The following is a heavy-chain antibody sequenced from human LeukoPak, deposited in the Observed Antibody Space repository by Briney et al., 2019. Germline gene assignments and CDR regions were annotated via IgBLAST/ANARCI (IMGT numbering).Heavy chain of an antibody. V-gene: IGHV3-74*03. CDR2: INSDGSNT. J-gene: IGHJ6*02. D-gene: IGHD1-1*01. CDR3: VRKYPGYNGMDV. Sequence: GGSLRLSCAAPGFTFSSYFMHWVRQVPGKGLVWVSRINSDGSNTVYADSVKGRFTISRDNAENTLYLQMNSLRAEDTAVYYCVRKYPGYNGMDVWGQGTTVTVSS. CDR1: GFTFSSYF.